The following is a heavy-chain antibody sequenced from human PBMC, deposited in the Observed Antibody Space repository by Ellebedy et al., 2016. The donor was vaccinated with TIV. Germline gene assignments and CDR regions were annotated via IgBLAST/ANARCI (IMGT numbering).Heavy chain of an antibody. V-gene: IGHV5-10-1*01. CDR2: IDPTDSYT. Sequence: GESLKISCEASGYSFTNYWINWVRQMPGKGLEWMGRIDPTDSYTTYNPSFQGHVTISVDKSINTVYLQWSSLKASDTAMCYCARPDYDASSIDFWGQGTLVTVSS. J-gene: IGHJ4*02. CDR1: GYSFTNYW. CDR3: ARPDYDASSIDF. D-gene: IGHD4-17*01.